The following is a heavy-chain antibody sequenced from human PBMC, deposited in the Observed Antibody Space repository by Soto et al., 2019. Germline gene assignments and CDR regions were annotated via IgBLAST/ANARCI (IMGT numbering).Heavy chain of an antibody. CDR1: RFSYSDYG. J-gene: IGHJ3*02. Sequence: QVQLVESGGGVGQPGGSRRLSCEASRFSYSDYGMHWVRQAPGTGLEWVALIRDDGSATYYSDSVKGRFAISRDNSKNTLHLQMNRLRAEDTAVYYCTTSTLTDAFDIWGQGTMVSVSS. D-gene: IGHD2-15*01. V-gene: IGHV3-30*02. CDR2: IRDDGSAT. CDR3: TTSTLTDAFDI.